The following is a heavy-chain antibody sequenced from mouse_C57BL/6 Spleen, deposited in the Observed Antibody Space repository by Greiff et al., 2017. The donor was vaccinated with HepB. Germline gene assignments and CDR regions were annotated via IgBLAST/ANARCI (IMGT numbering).Heavy chain of an antibody. CDR1: GYTFTSYW. CDR2: IYPGSGST. V-gene: IGHV1-55*01. D-gene: IGHD1-1*01. Sequence: QVQLQQPGAELVKPGASVKLSCKASGYTFTSYWITWVKQRPGQGLEWIGDIYPGSGSTNYNEKFKSKATLTVDTSSSTAYMQLSSLTSEDSAVYYCARPIYYGSSYYFDYWGQGTTLTVSS. CDR3: ARPIYYGSSYYFDY. J-gene: IGHJ2*01.